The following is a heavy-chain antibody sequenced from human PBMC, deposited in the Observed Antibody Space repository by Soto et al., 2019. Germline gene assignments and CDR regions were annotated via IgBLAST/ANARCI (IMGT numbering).Heavy chain of an antibody. V-gene: IGHV1-69*01. J-gene: IGHJ4*02. CDR3: ARCGGGSGYFDQRAFDY. CDR1: GGTFSSYA. D-gene: IGHD3-9*01. Sequence: QVQLVQSGAEVKKPGSSVKVSCKASGGTFSSYAISWVRQAPGQGLEWMGGIIPIFGTANYAQKFQGRVTITADESTSTAYRELGSLRSEDTAVYYCARCGGGSGYFDQRAFDYWGQGTLVTVSS. CDR2: IIPIFGTA.